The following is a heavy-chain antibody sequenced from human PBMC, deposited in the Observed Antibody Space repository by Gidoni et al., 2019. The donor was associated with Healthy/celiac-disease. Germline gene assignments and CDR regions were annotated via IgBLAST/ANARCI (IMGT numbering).Heavy chain of an antibody. CDR2: IKQDGSEK. CDR1: GLPFSSYW. CDR3: ARGPGAVSGPYY. Sequence: EVQLVESGGGLVQPGGSLSLPCAASGLPFSSYWVSWGRKAPGKGLEWVANIKQDGSEKYYVDSVKGRFTISRDNAKNSLYLQMNSLRAEDTAVYYCARGPGAVSGPYYWGQGTLVTVSS. V-gene: IGHV3-7*01. J-gene: IGHJ4*02.